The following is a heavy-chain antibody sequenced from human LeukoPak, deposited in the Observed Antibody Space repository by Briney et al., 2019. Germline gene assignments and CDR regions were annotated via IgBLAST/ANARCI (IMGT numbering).Heavy chain of an antibody. Sequence: GGSLRLSCAASGFTFNNYGLIWVHQTPGKGLEWVAAISNDGGGTMYAAFVEGRFTISRDNSKSTLFLQMNSLRAEDTALYYCAKGSSGYFADLWGQGTLVTVSS. J-gene: IGHJ5*02. D-gene: IGHD3-22*01. CDR1: GFTFNNYG. CDR3: AKGSSGYFADL. V-gene: IGHV3-23*01. CDR2: ISNDGGGT.